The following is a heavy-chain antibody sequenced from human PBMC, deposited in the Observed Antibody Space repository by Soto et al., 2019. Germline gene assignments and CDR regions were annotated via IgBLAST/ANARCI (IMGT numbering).Heavy chain of an antibody. Sequence: ASVKVSCKASGYTFTSYGISWVRQAPGQGLEWMGWISAYNGNTNYAQKPQGRVTMTTDTSTSTAYMELRSLRSDDTAVYYCARNNWNDLSNWFDPWGQGTLVTVPS. CDR2: ISAYNGNT. V-gene: IGHV1-18*01. J-gene: IGHJ5*02. D-gene: IGHD1-1*01. CDR3: ARNNWNDLSNWFDP. CDR1: GYTFTSYG.